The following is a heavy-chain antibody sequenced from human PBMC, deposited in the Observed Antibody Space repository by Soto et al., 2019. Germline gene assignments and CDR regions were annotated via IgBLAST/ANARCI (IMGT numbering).Heavy chain of an antibody. V-gene: IGHV3-30-3*01. CDR1: GFTFSSYA. J-gene: IGHJ6*02. CDR3: AREKRFGDYYYGMDV. CDR2: ISYDGSNK. D-gene: IGHD3-16*01. Sequence: QVQLVESGGGVVQPGRSLRLSCAASGFTFSSYAMHWVRQAPGKGLEWVAVISYDGSNKYYADSVKGRFTISRDNSKNTLYLQRNSLRAEDTAVYYCAREKRFGDYYYGMDVWGQGTTVTVSS.